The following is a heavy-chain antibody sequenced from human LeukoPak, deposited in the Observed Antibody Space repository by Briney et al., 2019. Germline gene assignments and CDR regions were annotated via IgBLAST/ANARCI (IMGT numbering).Heavy chain of an antibody. Sequence: PGGSLRLSCAASGFTFTSYWIHWVRQAPGKGLVWVSRINNDGTDTIYADSVRGRFTISRDNAKSTLYLQMNSLGVEDTAVYYCARGGFSHGFDIWGQGTMVTVSS. V-gene: IGHV3-74*01. J-gene: IGHJ3*02. CDR1: GFTFTSYW. CDR3: ARGGFSHGFDI. CDR2: INNDGTDT.